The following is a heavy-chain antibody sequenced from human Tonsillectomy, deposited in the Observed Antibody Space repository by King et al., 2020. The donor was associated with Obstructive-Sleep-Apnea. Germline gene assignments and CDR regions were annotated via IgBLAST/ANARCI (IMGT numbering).Heavy chain of an antibody. CDR2: ISGSGGDT. CDR3: AKDRGWVVVYYFYGMDV. Sequence: VQLVESGGGLIQPGGSLRLSCAASGFTFNGYGMSWVRQILGKGLEWVSAISGSGGDTYYADSVKGRFTISRDNSKNTLYLQMKSLRAEDTAVYYCAKDRGWVVVYYFYGMDVWGQGTTVTVSS. J-gene: IGHJ6*02. CDR1: GFTFNGYG. V-gene: IGHV3-23*04. D-gene: IGHD6-19*01.